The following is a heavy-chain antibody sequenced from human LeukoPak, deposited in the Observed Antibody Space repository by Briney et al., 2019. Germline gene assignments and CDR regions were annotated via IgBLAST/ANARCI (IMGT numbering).Heavy chain of an antibody. V-gene: IGHV3-74*01. Sequence: PGGSLRLSCAASGFTFSSYWIHWVRQAPGKGLVWVSRINSGGSDSIYADSVKGRFPISRDNAQNTVYLQMNSLRAEDTAIYYCARGHSTGCFDYWGQGTLVTVSS. CDR1: GFTFSSYW. CDR2: INSGGSDS. CDR3: ARGHSTGCFDY. J-gene: IGHJ4*02. D-gene: IGHD1-14*01.